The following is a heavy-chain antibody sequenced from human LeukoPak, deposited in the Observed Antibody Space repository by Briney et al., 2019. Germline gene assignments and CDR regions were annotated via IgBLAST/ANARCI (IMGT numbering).Heavy chain of an antibody. CDR3: ASRMAVRPKYYFDS. J-gene: IGHJ4*02. V-gene: IGHV4-39*01. D-gene: IGHD6-6*01. Sequence: SETLSLTCTVSGGSLSSSSYYWGWIRQPPGRGLEWIGNIYYSGNTFYNPSLESRVTISVDTSKNQFSLKLTSVTAADTALYYCASRMAVRPKYYFDSWGPGILVTVSS. CDR1: GGSLSSSSYY. CDR2: IYYSGNT.